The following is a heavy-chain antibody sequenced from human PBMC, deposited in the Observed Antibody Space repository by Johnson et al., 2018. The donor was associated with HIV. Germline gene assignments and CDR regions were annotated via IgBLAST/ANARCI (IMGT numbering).Heavy chain of an antibody. Sequence: QVQLVESGGGVVQPGRSLSLSCAASGFTFSSYAMNWVRQAPGKGLEWVAVISYDGRNKDYADSVKGRCTISRDNSKNTLYLQMNSLKIEDTALYYCTTSAMVSYDNFWSGYAFDIWGQGTMVTVSS. CDR3: TTSAMVSYDNFWSGYAFDI. CDR2: ISYDGRNK. CDR1: GFTFSSYA. D-gene: IGHD3-3*01. J-gene: IGHJ3*02. V-gene: IGHV3-30*04.